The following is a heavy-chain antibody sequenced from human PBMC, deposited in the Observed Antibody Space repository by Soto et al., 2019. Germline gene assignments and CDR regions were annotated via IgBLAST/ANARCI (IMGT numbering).Heavy chain of an antibody. J-gene: IGHJ6*02. V-gene: IGHV4-34*01. CDR2: INHSGST. CDR3: ARGLKGVGATYYYYYGMDV. Sequence: PSETLSLTCAVYGGSFSGYYWSWIRQPPGKGLEWIGEINHSGSTNYNPSLKSLVTISVDTSKNQFSLKLSSVTAADTAVYYCARGLKGVGATYYYYYGMDVWGQGTTVTVSS. D-gene: IGHD1-26*01. CDR1: GGSFSGYY.